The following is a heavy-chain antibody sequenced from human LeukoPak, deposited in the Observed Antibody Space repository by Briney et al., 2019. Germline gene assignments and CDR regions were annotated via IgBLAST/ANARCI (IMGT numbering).Heavy chain of an antibody. D-gene: IGHD5-24*01. J-gene: IGHJ4*02. CDR2: IYYSGST. CDR3: ARGDGYIPIDY. V-gene: IGHV4-39*07. CDR1: GGSISSSSYY. Sequence: SETLYLTCTVSGGSISSSSYYWGWIRQPPGKGLEWIGSIYYSGSTYYNPSLKSRVTISVDTSKNQFSLKLSSVTAADTAVYYCARGDGYIPIDYWGQGTLVTVSS.